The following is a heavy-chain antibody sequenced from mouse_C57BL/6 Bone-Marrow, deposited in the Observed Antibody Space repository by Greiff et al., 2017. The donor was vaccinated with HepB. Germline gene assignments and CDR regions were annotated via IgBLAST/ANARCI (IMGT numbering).Heavy chain of an antibody. V-gene: IGHV7-1*01. CDR2: SRNKANDYTT. Sequence: DVMLVESGGGLVQSGRSLRLSCATSGFTFSDFYMEWVRQAPGKGLEWIAASRNKANDYTTEYSASVKGRFIVSRDTSQSILYLQMNALRAEDTAIYYCARDADYYGYWYFDVWGTGTTVTVSS. J-gene: IGHJ1*03. D-gene: IGHD1-1*01. CDR1: GFTFSDFY. CDR3: ARDADYYGYWYFDV.